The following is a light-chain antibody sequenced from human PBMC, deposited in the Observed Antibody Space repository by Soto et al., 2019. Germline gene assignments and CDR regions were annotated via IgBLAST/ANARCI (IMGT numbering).Light chain of an antibody. V-gene: IGKV3-20*01. CDR2: SAS. J-gene: IGKJ5*01. CDR3: QQYGSPPIT. Sequence: EIVLTQSPGTLSLSPGERATLACRASQSVGSNYIGWYQQKPGQAPRLLIYSASARATGIPDRFRGSGSETDFTLTISRLEPEDFALYYCQQYGSPPITFGQGTRLEIK. CDR1: QSVGSNY.